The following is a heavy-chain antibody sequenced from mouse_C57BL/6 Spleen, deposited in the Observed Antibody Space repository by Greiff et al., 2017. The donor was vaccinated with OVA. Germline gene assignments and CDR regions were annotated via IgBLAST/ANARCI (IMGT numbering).Heavy chain of an antibody. J-gene: IGHJ2*01. CDR3: ARRGDYPFDY. D-gene: IGHD2-4*01. CDR1: GYTFTSYW. CDR2: IDPSDSET. V-gene: IGHV1-52*01. Sequence: QVQLQQPGAELVRPGSSVKLSCKASGYTFTSYWMQWVKQRPIQGLEWIGNIDPSDSETHYNQKFKDKATLTVDKSSSTAYMQLSSLTSEDSAVYYCARRGDYPFDYWGQGTTLTVSS.